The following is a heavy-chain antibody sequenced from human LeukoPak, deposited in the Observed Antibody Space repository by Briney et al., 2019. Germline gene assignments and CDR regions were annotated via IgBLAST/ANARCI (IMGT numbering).Heavy chain of an antibody. CDR2: ISGDGGST. V-gene: IGHV3-43*02. D-gene: IGHD1-26*01. Sequence: GGSLRLSCAAPGFIFDNYAIHWVRQAPGKGLEWVSLISGDGGSTFYADSVKGRFTISRDNAKNSLYFQMNSLRAEDTAVYYRARGQGWVADYWGQGTLVTVSS. CDR1: GFIFDNYA. J-gene: IGHJ4*02. CDR3: ARGQGWVADY.